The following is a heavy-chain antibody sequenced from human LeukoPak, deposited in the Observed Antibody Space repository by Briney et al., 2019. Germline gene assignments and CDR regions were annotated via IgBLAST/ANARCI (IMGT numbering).Heavy chain of an antibody. CDR3: GKGSFYDSSGYYSPVAH. V-gene: IGHV3-9*01. CDR2: ISWNRGTI. Sequence: PGGSLRLSCAASGFTFENYAMYWVRQAPGKGLEWVSGISWNRGTIGYADTVKGRFTISRDNDNNSLHLQMISLRAEDTALYYCGKGSFYDSSGYYSPVAHWGQGTLVTVSS. J-gene: IGHJ4*02. CDR1: GFTFENYA. D-gene: IGHD3-22*01.